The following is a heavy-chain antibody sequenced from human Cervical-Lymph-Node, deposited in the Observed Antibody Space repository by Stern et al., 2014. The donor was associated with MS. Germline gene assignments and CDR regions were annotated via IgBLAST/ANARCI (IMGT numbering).Heavy chain of an antibody. CDR3: AESSGGWFDP. D-gene: IGHD6-19*01. CDR1: GGSISSYY. V-gene: IGHV4-59*01. J-gene: IGHJ5*02. Sequence: QLQLQESGPGLVKPSETLSLTCTVSGGSISSYYWSWLRQPPGKGLEWIGYIYYSGSTNYNPSLKSRVTISVDTSKNQFSLKLSSVTAADTAVYYCAESSGGWFDPWGQGTLVTVSS. CDR2: IYYSGST.